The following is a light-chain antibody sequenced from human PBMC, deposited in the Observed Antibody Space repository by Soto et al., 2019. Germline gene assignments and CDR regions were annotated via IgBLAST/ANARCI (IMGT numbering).Light chain of an antibody. J-gene: IGKJ3*01. CDR1: QSVSSY. V-gene: IGKV3-20*01. Sequence: EIVLTPSPATPSLSPGERAPLSCRSSQSVSSYLAWYQQKPGQAPRLLIYGASSRATGIPDRFSGSGSGTDFTLTISRLEPEDFAVYYCHYYDDSPPFPFGPGTKVDI. CDR3: HYYDDSPPFP. CDR2: GAS.